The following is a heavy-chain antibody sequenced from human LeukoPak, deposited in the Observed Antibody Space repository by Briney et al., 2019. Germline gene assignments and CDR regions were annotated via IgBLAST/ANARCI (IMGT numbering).Heavy chain of an antibody. D-gene: IGHD6-13*01. V-gene: IGHV3-66*01. CDR2: IYTGGNT. J-gene: IGHJ4*02. CDR3: ARGDKGVYYFGC. CDR1: GLPVSTNF. Sequence: GGSLRLSCAASGLPVSTNFMNWVRQAPGKGLEWVSVIYTGGNTYYADSVKGRFTISRDDSKNTLYLQMNSLRAEDTAVYYCARGDKGVYYFGCWGRGTLVTVSS.